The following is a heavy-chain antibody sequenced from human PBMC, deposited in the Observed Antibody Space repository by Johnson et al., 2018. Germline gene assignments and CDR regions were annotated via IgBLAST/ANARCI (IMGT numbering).Heavy chain of an antibody. CDR2: IYYSGST. CDR3: ARVITSSDWLLRPTAFDI. J-gene: IGHJ3*02. V-gene: IGHV4-34*11. Sequence: QVQLQQWGAGLLNPSETLSLTCVVYGGSVSGYSWSWIRQPPGKGLEWIGHIYYSGSTTYNPSLKSRVIFSIDTSNNQVSLQLRSVTAADTAIYYCARVITSSDWLLRPTAFDIWGLGTVVTVSS. D-gene: IGHD3-9*01. CDR1: GGSVSGYS.